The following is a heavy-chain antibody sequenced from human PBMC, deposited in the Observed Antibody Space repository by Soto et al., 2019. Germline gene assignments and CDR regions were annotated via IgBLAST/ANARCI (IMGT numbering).Heavy chain of an antibody. J-gene: IGHJ3*02. CDR2: IYYSGST. CDR3: ARALVVPAAIGDFDI. CDR1: GGSISSSSYY. Sequence: SETLSLTCTVSGGSISSSSYYWGWIRQPPGKGLEWIGSIYYSGSTYYNPSLKSRVTISVDTSKNQFSLKLSSVTAADTAVYYCARALVVPAAIGDFDIWGQGTMVTVSS. V-gene: IGHV4-39*07. D-gene: IGHD2-2*01.